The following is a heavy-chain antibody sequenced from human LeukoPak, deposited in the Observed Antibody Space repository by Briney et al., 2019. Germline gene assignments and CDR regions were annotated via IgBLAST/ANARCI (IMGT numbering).Heavy chain of an antibody. CDR1: GYTFTGYY. CDR2: INPNSGGT. CDR3: AKSPSFDYYGMDV. J-gene: IGHJ6*02. Sequence: GASVKVSCKASGYTFTGYYMHWVRQAPGQGLEWMGWINPNSGGTNYAQKFQGRVTMTRDTSISTAYMELSRLRSDDPAVYYCAKSPSFDYYGMDVWGQGTTVTVSS. V-gene: IGHV1-2*02.